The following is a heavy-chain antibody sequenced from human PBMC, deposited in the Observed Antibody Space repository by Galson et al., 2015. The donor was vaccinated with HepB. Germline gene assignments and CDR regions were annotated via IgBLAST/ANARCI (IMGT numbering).Heavy chain of an antibody. J-gene: IGHJ4*02. Sequence: SVKVSCKASGYTFISYYMHWVRQAPGQGLEWMGIINPSGGSTSYAQKFQGRVTMTRDTSTSTVYMELSSLRSEDTAVYYCARDRRRVRGVIIAKPTFDYWGQGTLVTVSS. D-gene: IGHD3-10*01. CDR1: GYTFISYY. V-gene: IGHV1-46*03. CDR3: ARDRRRVRGVIIAKPTFDY. CDR2: INPSGGST.